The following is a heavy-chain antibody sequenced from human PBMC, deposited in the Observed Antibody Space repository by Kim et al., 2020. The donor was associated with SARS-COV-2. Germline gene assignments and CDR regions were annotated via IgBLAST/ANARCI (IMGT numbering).Heavy chain of an antibody. D-gene: IGHD2-21*02. V-gene: IGHV3-9*01. CDR1: GFTFGDYA. CDR3: AKVEMWRIAYCGADCSFDY. Sequence: GGSLRLSCAASGFTFGDYAMHWVRQAPGKGLEWVSAISWNGGSTYYADSVKGRFTISRDNAKNTLYLQMNSLRAEDTALYYCAKVEMWRIAYCGADCSFDYWGQGTLVTVSS. J-gene: IGHJ4*02. CDR2: ISWNGGST.